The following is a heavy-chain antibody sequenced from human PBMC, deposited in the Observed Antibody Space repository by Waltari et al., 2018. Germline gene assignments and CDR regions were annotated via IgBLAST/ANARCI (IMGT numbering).Heavy chain of an antibody. D-gene: IGHD1-7*01. CDR1: GFLFSSYW. CDR2: INGDGSSK. J-gene: IGHJ6*02. V-gene: IGHV3-74*01. Sequence: EVQLVESGGGSVQPGGSLRLSCTGSGFLFSSYWMHWVRQGPGEGLVFVSRINGDGSSKTYADSVQGRVTTTRDNAKSTLYLEMNSLKSEDTGVYYCAREENYDFAMDVWGQGTTVTVSS. CDR3: AREENYDFAMDV.